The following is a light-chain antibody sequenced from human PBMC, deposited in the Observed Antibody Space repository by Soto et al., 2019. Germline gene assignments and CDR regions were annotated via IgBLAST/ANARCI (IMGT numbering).Light chain of an antibody. V-gene: IGLV1-40*01. CDR1: SSNIGAGYE. J-gene: IGLJ1*01. CDR3: QSYDSSLSGYV. CDR2: GNN. Sequence: QSVLTQPPSVSGAPGQRVTISCTGSSSNIGAGYEVHWYQQLPGTAPKLLIYGNNNRPSGVPDRFSGSKSGTSGSLAITGLQAEDEADYYCQSYDSSLSGYVFGTGTKLTFL.